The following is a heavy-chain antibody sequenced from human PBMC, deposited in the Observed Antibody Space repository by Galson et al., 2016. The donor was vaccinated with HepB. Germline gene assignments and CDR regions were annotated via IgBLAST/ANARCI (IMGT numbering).Heavy chain of an antibody. CDR2: INPSGGST. Sequence: SVKVSCKASGYAFASYNMHWVRQAPGQGLEWMGIINPSGGSTNYAQKFQGRVTMTRDTSTSTVYMELSSLRSEDTAVYYCAYDYGDYNFDYWGPGTLVTVSS. D-gene: IGHD4-17*01. J-gene: IGHJ4*02. V-gene: IGHV1-46*01. CDR1: GYAFASYN. CDR3: AYDYGDYNFDY.